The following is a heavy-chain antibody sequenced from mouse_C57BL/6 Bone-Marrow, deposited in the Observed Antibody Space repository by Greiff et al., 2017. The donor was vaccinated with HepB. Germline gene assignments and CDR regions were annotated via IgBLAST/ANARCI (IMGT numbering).Heavy chain of an antibody. CDR2: IWSGGST. D-gene: IGHD2-9*01. V-gene: IGHV2-2*01. CDR1: GFSLTSYG. J-gene: IGHJ4*01. CDR3: ARAPYDGFAMDY. Sequence: VKLVESGPGLVQPSQSLSITCTVSGFSLTSYGVHWVRQSPGKGLEWLGVIWSGGSTDYKAAFISRLSISKDNSKSQVFFKMNSLQADDTAIYYCARAPYDGFAMDYWGQGTSVTVSS.